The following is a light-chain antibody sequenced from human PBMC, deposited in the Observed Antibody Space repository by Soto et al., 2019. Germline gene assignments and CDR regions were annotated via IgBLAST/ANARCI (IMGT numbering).Light chain of an antibody. V-gene: IGLV2-8*01. CDR3: SAHAGSNTPFA. J-gene: IGLJ7*01. CDR2: EVY. Sequence: QSALTPPPSASGSPGQSVTISCTGSSSDIGAYNFVSWYQQHPGKAPKVIISEVYKLPSGVPSRFSVSKSGNTASLTISGLQADDEADYYCSAHAGSNTPFAFGGGTQLTVL. CDR1: SSDIGAYNF.